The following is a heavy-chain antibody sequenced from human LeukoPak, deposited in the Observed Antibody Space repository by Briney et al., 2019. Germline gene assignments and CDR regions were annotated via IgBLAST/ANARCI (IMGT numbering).Heavy chain of an antibody. V-gene: IGHV3-9*01. CDR1: GFTFDDYA. CDR2: ISWNSGSI. Sequence: GGSLRLSCAASGFTFDDYAMPWVRQAPGKGLEWVSGISWNSGSIGYADSVKGRFTISRDNAKNSLYLQMNSLRAEDTALYYCAKAEGVDIVVVPAAITLFDYWGQGTLVTVSS. CDR3: AKAEGVDIVVVPAAITLFDY. D-gene: IGHD2-2*01. J-gene: IGHJ4*02.